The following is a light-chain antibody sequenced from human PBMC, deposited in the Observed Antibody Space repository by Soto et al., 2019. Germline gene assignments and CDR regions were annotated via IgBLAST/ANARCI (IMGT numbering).Light chain of an antibody. V-gene: IGLV2-8*01. CDR3: SSYAGSNNCV. J-gene: IGLJ1*01. CDR1: PSDVGGYNY. CDR2: EVN. Sequence: QSAPTQPPPPPGAPRQSVTLSRPGTPSDVGGYNYVSWYQQHPGKAPKLIIYEVNERPSGVPDRFSGSKSGNTASLTVSGLQAEDEADYYCSSYAGSNNCVFGTGTKVTVL.